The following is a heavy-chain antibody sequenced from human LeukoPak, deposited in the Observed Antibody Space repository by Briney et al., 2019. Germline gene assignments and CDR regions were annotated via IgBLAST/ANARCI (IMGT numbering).Heavy chain of an antibody. Sequence: GGSLRLSCAASGFTVSSNYMSWVRQAPGKGLEWVSVIYSGGSTYYADSVKGRFTISRDNAKNSLYLQMNSLRAEDTAVYYCARDGRYYDSSGYYGPDFDYWGQGTLVTVSS. V-gene: IGHV3-66*01. CDR1: GFTVSSNY. CDR2: IYSGGST. CDR3: ARDGRYYDSSGYYGPDFDY. D-gene: IGHD3-22*01. J-gene: IGHJ4*02.